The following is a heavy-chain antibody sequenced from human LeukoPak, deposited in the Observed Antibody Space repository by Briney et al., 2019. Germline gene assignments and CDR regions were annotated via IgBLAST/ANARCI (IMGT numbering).Heavy chain of an antibody. V-gene: IGHV3-48*03. J-gene: IGHJ5*02. CDR2: ISSRGTTI. CDR1: GFTFSSYE. Sequence: PGGSLRLSCAASGFTFSSYEMNWVRQAPGKGLEWVAHISSRGTTINYADSVKGRFTISRDNAKNSLYLQMNSLRAEDTAVYYCARVGPYDWFDPWGQGTLVTVSS. D-gene: IGHD3-16*01. CDR3: ARVGPYDWFDP.